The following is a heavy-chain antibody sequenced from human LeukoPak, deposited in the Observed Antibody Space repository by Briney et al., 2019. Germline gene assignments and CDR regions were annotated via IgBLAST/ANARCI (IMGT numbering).Heavy chain of an antibody. J-gene: IGHJ3*02. CDR2: IYPGDSDT. CDR1: GYSFTSYW. Sequence: GESLKISCKGSGYSFTSYWIGWVRQMPGKGLEWMGIIYPGDSDTRYSPSFQGQVTISADKSTSTAYLQWGSLQASDTAIYYCARRYSTSSGASDAFDIWAQGTMVTVSS. D-gene: IGHD6-6*01. CDR3: ARRYSTSSGASDAFDI. V-gene: IGHV5-51*01.